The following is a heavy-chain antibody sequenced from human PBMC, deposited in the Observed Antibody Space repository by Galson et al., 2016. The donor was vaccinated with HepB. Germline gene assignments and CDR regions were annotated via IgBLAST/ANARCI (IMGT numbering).Heavy chain of an antibody. CDR2: ISYDGSNK. D-gene: IGHD2-15*01. J-gene: IGHJ4*02. V-gene: IGHV3-30*18. CDR1: GFTFSSYG. CDR3: AKDSGGGIRWYLDY. Sequence: SLRLSCAASGFTFSSYGMHWVRQAPGKGLEWVAVISYDGSNKYYADSVKGRFTISRDNSKNTLYLQMNSLRGEDTAVYYCAKDSGGGIRWYLDYWGPGTLVTVSS.